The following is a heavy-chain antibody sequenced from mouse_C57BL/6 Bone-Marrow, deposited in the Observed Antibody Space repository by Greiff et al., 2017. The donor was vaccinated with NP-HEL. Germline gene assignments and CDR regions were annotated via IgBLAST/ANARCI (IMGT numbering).Heavy chain of an antibody. Sequence: QVHVKQSGAELARPGASVKLSCKASGYTFTSYGISWVKQRTGQGLEWIGEIYPRSGNTYYNEKFKGKATLTADKSSSTAYMELRSLTSEDSAVYFCARELGPNYFDYWGQGTTLTVSS. CDR3: ARELGPNYFDY. J-gene: IGHJ2*01. CDR1: GYTFTSYG. CDR2: IYPRSGNT. V-gene: IGHV1-81*01. D-gene: IGHD4-1*01.